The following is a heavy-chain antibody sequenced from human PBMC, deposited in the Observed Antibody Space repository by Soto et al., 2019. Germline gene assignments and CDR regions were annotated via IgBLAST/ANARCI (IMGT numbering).Heavy chain of an antibody. V-gene: IGHV4-30-4*01. CDR1: GGSISSGDYY. D-gene: IGHD3-10*01. CDR3: AREVGSGSYYSPWFDP. CDR2: IYYSGST. Sequence: TSETLSLTCTVSGGSISSGDYYWSWIRQPPGKGLEWIGYIYYSGSTYYNPSLKSRVTISVDTSKNQFSLKLSSVTAADTAVYYCAREVGSGSYYSPWFDPWGQGTLVTVSS. J-gene: IGHJ5*02.